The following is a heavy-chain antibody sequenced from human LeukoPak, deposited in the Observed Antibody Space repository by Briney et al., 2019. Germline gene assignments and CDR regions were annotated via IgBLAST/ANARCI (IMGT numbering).Heavy chain of an antibody. J-gene: IGHJ4*02. CDR2: ISLAGQT. V-gene: IGHV4/OR15-8*02. CDR1: GGSISGTNW. D-gene: IGHD1-26*01. CDR3: SRESGAFCPFGY. Sequence: PSETLSLTCGVSGGSISGTNWWSWVRQSPGQGLEWIGEISLAGQTNYNPSLNGRVTMSLDKSSNQLSLNLTSVTAADTATYYCSRESGAFCPFGYWGQGTLVIVSS.